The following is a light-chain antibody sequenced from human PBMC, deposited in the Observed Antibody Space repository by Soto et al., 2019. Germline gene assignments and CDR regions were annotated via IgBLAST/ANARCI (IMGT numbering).Light chain of an antibody. CDR2: KAS. V-gene: IGKV1-5*03. CDR3: QQYNAYPWT. Sequence: DIPMTQSPSTLSASVGDRVTITCRASQSINSWLAWYQQKPGKAPKLLIYKASSLQSNVPSKFSGSGSGTEFILTISSLQPDDFATYYCQQYNAYPWTFGQGTKVEIK. J-gene: IGKJ1*01. CDR1: QSINSW.